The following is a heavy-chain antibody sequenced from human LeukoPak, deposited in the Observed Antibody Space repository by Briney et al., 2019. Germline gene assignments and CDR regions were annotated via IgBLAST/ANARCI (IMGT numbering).Heavy chain of an antibody. CDR1: GDSISSYY. J-gene: IGHJ4*02. CDR3: ARSGYSYGPRTGFDY. V-gene: IGHV4-59*01. CDR2: IYYSGST. D-gene: IGHD5-18*01. Sequence: PSETLSLTCTVSGDSISSYYWSWLRQPPGKGLEWIGYIYYSGSTNYNPSLKSRVTISVDTSKNQFSLKLSSVTAADTAVYYCARSGYSYGPRTGFDYWGQGTLVTVSS.